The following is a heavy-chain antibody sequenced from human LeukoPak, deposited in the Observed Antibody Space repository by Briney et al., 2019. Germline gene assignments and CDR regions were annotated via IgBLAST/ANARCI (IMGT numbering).Heavy chain of an antibody. D-gene: IGHD1-26*01. CDR2: ISSRGGTI. V-gene: IGHV3-11*01. CDR1: GFPFSDYY. CDR3: ARQYSGSYPDY. J-gene: IGHJ4*02. Sequence: GGSLRLSCAASGFPFSDYYMSWLRQAPGKGLEWVSYISSRGGTIYYVDSVKGRFTISRDNAKNSLYLQMNSLRAEDTAVYYCARQYSGSYPDYWGQGTLVTVSS.